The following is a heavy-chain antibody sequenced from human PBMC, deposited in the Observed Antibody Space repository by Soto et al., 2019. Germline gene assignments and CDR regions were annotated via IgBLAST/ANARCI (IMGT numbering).Heavy chain of an antibody. V-gene: IGHV3-66*01. CDR1: GFTVSSNY. Sequence: GGSLRLSCAASGFTVSSNYMSWVRQAPGKGLEWVSVIYSGGSTYYADSVKGRFTISRDNSKNTLYLQMNSLRAEDTAVYYCARTIDELGYCSGGSCSYYYIDVWGKGTSVTVS. CDR3: ARTIDELGYCSGGSCSYYYIDV. J-gene: IGHJ6*03. CDR2: IYSGGST. D-gene: IGHD2-15*01.